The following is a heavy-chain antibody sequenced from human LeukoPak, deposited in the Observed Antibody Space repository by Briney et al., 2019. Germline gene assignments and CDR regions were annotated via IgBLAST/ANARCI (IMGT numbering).Heavy chain of an antibody. CDR1: GGTFSSYA. CDR3: ARGRYCSSTSCLNWFDP. Sequence: ASVKVSCXASGGTFSSYAISWVRQAPGQGLAWMGGIIPIFGTANYAQKFQGRVTITADESTSTAYKELSSLRSEDTVVYYCARGRYCSSTSCLNWFDPWGQGTLVTVSS. CDR2: IIPIFGTA. J-gene: IGHJ5*02. D-gene: IGHD2-2*01. V-gene: IGHV1-69*13.